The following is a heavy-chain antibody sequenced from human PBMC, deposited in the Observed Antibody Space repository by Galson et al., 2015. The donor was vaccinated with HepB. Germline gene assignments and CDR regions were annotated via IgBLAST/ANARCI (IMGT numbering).Heavy chain of an antibody. CDR2: IKQDGSER. CDR3: AKGGGRDADC. CDR1: GFTFSSYW. Sequence: SLRLSCAASGFTFSSYWMSWVRQAPGKGLEWVAIIKQDGSERYYVDSVKGRFTISRDNAKNSLYLQMNSLRDEDTAVYYCAKGGGRDADCWGQGTLLTVSS. D-gene: IGHD2-15*01. V-gene: IGHV3-7*01. J-gene: IGHJ4*02.